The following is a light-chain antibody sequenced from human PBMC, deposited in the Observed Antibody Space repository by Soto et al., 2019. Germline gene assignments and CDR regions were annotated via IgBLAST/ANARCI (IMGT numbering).Light chain of an antibody. V-gene: IGKV3-15*01. CDR2: GAS. CDR1: QSDGNN. Sequence: EIVMTQSPATLSVSPGQRVTLSCRASQSDGNNLAWYQQKTGQVPRLLIHGASTRATGIPARFSGSGSGTEFTLTISSLQSEDFAVYYCQQCDNWPRTFGQGTKLEIK. CDR3: QQCDNWPRT. J-gene: IGKJ2*01.